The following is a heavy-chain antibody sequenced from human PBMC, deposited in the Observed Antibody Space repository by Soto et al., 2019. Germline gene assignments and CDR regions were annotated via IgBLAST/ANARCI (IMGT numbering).Heavy chain of an antibody. CDR1: GDSVSSNSAA. J-gene: IGHJ5*02. V-gene: IGHV6-1*01. Sequence: PSQPLSLTCVISGDSVSSNSAAWNWIRQSPSRGLEWLGRTYYRSKWYNDYAVSVKSRITINPDTSKNQFSLQLNSVTPEDTAVYYCARAPVTSILWWWFDPWGQGTLVTVSS. CDR3: ARAPVTSILWWWFDP. CDR2: TYYRSKWYN. D-gene: IGHD2-21*01.